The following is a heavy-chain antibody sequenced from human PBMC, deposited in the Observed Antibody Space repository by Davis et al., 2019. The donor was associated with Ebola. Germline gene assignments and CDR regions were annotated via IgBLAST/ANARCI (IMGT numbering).Heavy chain of an antibody. D-gene: IGHD1-26*01. V-gene: IGHV3-23*01. Sequence: GESLKISCAASGFTFSSYAITWVRQAPGKGLEWVSTISGSTGNTHYADSVKGRFTISRDNSKNTLYLQMSSLRAEDTAVYYCARGRSREPHNWFDPWGQGTLVTVSS. J-gene: IGHJ5*02. CDR1: GFTFSSYA. CDR2: ISGSTGNT. CDR3: ARGRSREPHNWFDP.